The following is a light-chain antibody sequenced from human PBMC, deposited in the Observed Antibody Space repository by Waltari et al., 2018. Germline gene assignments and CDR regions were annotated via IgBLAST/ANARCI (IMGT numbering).Light chain of an antibody. CDR3: QHYVSLPAT. CDR1: QSGSRA. J-gene: IGKJ1*01. CDR2: DAS. V-gene: IGKV3-20*01. Sequence: RERATPSCRASQSGSRALAWYQQKPGQAPRLLIYDASKRATAIPDRFSGSGSGTDFSLTISRLEPEDFAVYYCQHYVSLPATFGQGTKVEVK.